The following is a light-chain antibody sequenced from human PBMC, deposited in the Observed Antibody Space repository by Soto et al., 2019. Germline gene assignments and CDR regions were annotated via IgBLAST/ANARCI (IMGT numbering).Light chain of an antibody. Sequence: DIVMTQSPATVYVSPGKRVTLSWRASEGVGSTLAWYRQQPGQAPRLLIYDAYIRATGVPARFSGSGSGTEFTLTISSLQSEDFAVYYCQHYKTWPLAFGRGTKVDIK. J-gene: IGKJ4*01. CDR2: DAY. CDR3: QHYKTWPLA. V-gene: IGKV3-15*01. CDR1: EGVGST.